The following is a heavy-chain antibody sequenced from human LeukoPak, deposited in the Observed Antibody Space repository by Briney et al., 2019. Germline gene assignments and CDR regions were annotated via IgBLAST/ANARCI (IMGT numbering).Heavy chain of an antibody. CDR3: ARDPGGSYPAYGMDV. V-gene: IGHV1-2*02. CDR1: GYTFTGYY. J-gene: IGHJ6*02. CDR2: INPNSGGT. D-gene: IGHD1-26*01. Sequence: ASVKVSCKASGYTFTGYYMHWVRQAPGQGLAWMGWINPNSGGTNYAQKFQGRVTMTRDTSISTAYMELSRLRSDDTAVYYCARDPGGSYPAYGMDVWGQGTTVTVSS.